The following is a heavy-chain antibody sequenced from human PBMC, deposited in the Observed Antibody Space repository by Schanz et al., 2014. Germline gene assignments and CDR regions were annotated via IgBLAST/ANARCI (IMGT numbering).Heavy chain of an antibody. J-gene: IGHJ4*02. Sequence: EVQLVESGGGWVQPGGSLRLSCAASGFTFTNYAMSWVRQAPGKGLEWVSLISDSGDTAYYADSVRGRFTMSRDNSKNTLYLQMNSLRAGDAAVYYCARGLIAAAGGAFDYWGQGTLVAVSA. CDR3: ARGLIAAAGGAFDY. CDR1: GFTFTNYA. D-gene: IGHD6-13*01. V-gene: IGHV3-23*04. CDR2: ISDSGDTA.